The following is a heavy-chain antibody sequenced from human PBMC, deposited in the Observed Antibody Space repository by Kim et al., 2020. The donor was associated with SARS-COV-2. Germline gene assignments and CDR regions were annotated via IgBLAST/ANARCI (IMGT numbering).Heavy chain of an antibody. CDR3: AKEYSSSWYYYYGMDV. Sequence: VKGRFTISRDNSKNTLYLQMNSLRAEDTAVYYCAKEYSSSWYYYYGMDVWGQGTTVTVSS. J-gene: IGHJ6*02. V-gene: IGHV3-23*01. D-gene: IGHD6-13*01.